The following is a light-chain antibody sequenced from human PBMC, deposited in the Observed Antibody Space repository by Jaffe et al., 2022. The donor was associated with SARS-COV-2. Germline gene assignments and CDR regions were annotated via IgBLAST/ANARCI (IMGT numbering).Light chain of an antibody. CDR3: QHYNSYSWT. CDR2: KAS. J-gene: IGKJ1*01. CDR1: QNIGSW. V-gene: IGKV1-5*03. Sequence: DIQMTQSPSTLSASVGDRVTITCRASQNIGSWLAWYQQKPGKAPHLLIYKASSLESGVPSRFSGSGSGTEFTLTVSSLQPDDFASYYCQHYNSYSWTFGQGTKVEIK.